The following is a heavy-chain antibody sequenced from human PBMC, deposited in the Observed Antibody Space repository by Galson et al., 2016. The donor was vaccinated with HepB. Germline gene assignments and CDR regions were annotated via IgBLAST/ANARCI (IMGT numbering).Heavy chain of an antibody. CDR3: ARFTQQWLDRVYYFDY. Sequence: SLRLSCAASGFTFSIYAMSWVRQAPGKGLEWVSAISGDGTGTYYAGSVQGRFTSSRDRSKNTRYLQMNSLRADDTAVYYCARFTQQWLDRVYYFDYWGQGTLVTVSS. CDR2: ISGDGTGT. V-gene: IGHV3-23*01. J-gene: IGHJ4*02. CDR1: GFTFSIYA. D-gene: IGHD6-19*01.